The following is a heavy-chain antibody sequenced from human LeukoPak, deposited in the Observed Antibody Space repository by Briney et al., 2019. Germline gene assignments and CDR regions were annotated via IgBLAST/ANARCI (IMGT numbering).Heavy chain of an antibody. J-gene: IGHJ4*02. CDR2: IYSGGST. CDR1: GFTVSSNC. Sequence: PGGSLRLSCAASGFTVSSNCMSWVRQAPGKGLEWVSVIYSGGSTYYADSVKGRFTISRDNSKNTLYLQMNSLRAEDTAVYYCAKSRGGSYYGIRYWGQGTLVTVSS. D-gene: IGHD1-26*01. V-gene: IGHV3-53*01. CDR3: AKSRGGSYYGIRY.